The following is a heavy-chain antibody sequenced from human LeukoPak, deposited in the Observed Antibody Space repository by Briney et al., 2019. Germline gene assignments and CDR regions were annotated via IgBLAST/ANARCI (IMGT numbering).Heavy chain of an antibody. CDR3: AGTFTYYYDSSDHAFDI. Sequence: PSETLSLTCTVPGGSISSYYWSWIRQPPGKGLEWIGYIYYSGSTNYNPSLKSRVTISVDTSKNQFSLKLSSVTAADTAVYYCAGTFTYYYDSSDHAFDIWGQGTTVTVSS. V-gene: IGHV4-59*01. CDR1: GGSISSYY. CDR2: IYYSGST. J-gene: IGHJ3*02. D-gene: IGHD3-22*01.